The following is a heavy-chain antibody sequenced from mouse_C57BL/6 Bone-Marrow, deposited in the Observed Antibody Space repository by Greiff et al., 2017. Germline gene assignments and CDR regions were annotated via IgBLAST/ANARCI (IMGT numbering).Heavy chain of an antibody. V-gene: IGHV1-50*01. J-gene: IGHJ4*01. Sequence: QVQLQQPGAELVKPGASVKLSCKASGYTFTSYWMQWVKQRPGQGLEWIGEIDPSDSYTNYNQKFKGKATLTVDTSSSTAYMQLSSRTSEDSAVYYCASWVYAMDYWGQGTSVTVSS. CDR2: IDPSDSYT. CDR1: GYTFTSYW. D-gene: IGHD4-1*01. CDR3: ASWVYAMDY.